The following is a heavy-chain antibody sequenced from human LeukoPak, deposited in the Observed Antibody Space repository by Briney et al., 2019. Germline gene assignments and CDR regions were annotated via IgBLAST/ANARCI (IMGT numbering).Heavy chain of an antibody. CDR1: GGTFSSYA. Sequence: SVKVSCKASGGTFSSYAISWVRQAPGQGLEWMGGIIPIFGTANYAQKFQGRVTITTDESTSTAYMELSSLRSEDTAVYYCPSGYSVRHWFDPWGQGTLVTVSS. CDR2: IIPIFGTA. V-gene: IGHV1-69*05. J-gene: IGHJ5*02. CDR3: PSGYSVRHWFDP. D-gene: IGHD2-15*01.